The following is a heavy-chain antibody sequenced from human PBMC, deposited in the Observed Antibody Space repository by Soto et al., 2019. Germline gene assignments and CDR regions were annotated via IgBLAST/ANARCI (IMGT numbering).Heavy chain of an antibody. D-gene: IGHD1-1*01. V-gene: IGHV4-39*01. CDR1: GGSISSSSYY. J-gene: IGHJ3*02. CDR2: MYYSGST. Sequence: PLETLSLTCTVSGGSISSSSYYWGWIRQPPGKGLEWIGKMYYSGSTYYNPSLKSRVTISVDTSKNQFSLKMSSVTAADTALYYCARVERGTATTVVDAFDIWGPGTMVTVSS. CDR3: ARVERGTATTVVDAFDI.